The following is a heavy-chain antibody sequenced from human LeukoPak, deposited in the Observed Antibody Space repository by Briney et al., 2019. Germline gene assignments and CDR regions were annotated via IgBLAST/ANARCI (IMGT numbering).Heavy chain of an antibody. J-gene: IGHJ4*02. V-gene: IGHV1-2*02. CDR2: INPNSGGT. CDR1: GYTFTGYY. D-gene: IGHD3-10*01. Sequence: GASVKVSCKASGYTFTGYYMHWVRPAPGQGLEWMGWINPNSGGTNYAQKFQGRVTMTRDTSISTAYMELSRLRSDDTAVYYCARAPGTMVRGVIDYWGQGTLVTVSS. CDR3: ARAPGTMVRGVIDY.